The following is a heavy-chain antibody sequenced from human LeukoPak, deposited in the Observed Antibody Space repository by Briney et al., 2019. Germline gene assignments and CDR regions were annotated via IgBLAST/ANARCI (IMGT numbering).Heavy chain of an antibody. D-gene: IGHD4-23*01. J-gene: IGHJ4*02. V-gene: IGHV1-46*01. Sequence: ASVKVSCKASGYTFTSYYVHWGLQAPGQGLEWMGIINPSGGSTSYAQKFQGRVTMTRDTSTSTVYMELSSLRSEDTAVYYCAREGYGGNFVSFVYWGQGTLVTVSS. CDR1: GYTFTSYY. CDR3: AREGYGGNFVSFVY. CDR2: INPSGGST.